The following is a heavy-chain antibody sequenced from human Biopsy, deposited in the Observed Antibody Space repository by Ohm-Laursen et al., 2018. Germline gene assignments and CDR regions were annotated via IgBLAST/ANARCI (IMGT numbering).Heavy chain of an antibody. D-gene: IGHD3-9*01. CDR1: GGIFSNYG. CDR3: ATKLTGYFHH. V-gene: IGHV1-69*13. J-gene: IGHJ1*01. Sequence: VKISCKAPGGIFSNYGVNWVRQAPGQGLEWLGGNIPILGTGNYAQKFQDRVTVAADTSTSTATMELRSLRSDDTAVYYCATKLTGYFHHWGQGTLVIVSS. CDR2: NIPILGTG.